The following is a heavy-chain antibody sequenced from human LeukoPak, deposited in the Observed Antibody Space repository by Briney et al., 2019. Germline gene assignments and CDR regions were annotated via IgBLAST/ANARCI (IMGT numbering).Heavy chain of an antibody. CDR2: INPNSGGT. J-gene: IGHJ4*02. Sequence: ASVKVSCKTSGYTFTGYYMHWVRQAPGQGLEWMGWINPNSGGTNYAQKFQGRVTMTRDTSISTAYMELSRLRSDDTAVYYCARGDTAMVLTPAVDYWGQGTLVTVSS. V-gene: IGHV1-2*02. CDR1: GYTFTGYY. CDR3: ARGDTAMVLTPAVDY. D-gene: IGHD5-18*01.